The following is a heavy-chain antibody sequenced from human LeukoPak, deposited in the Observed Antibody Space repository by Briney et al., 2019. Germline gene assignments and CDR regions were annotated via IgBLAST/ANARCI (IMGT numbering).Heavy chain of an antibody. D-gene: IGHD3-3*01. CDR1: GYSFTNYW. J-gene: IGHJ4*02. V-gene: IGHV5-51*01. CDR3: ARIGGDVSRFLESLLSRFYFDA. CDR2: INPGDSHT. Sequence: GDSLKISCQGSGYSFTNYWIGWVRQMPGKGLEWMGIINPGDSHTRYSPSFQGQVTISNVNSLTTAYLQRSSLKASDTAMYYCARIGGDVSRFLESLLSRFYFDAWGQGTLVTVSS.